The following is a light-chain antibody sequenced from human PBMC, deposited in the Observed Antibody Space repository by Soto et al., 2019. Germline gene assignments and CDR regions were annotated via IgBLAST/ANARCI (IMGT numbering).Light chain of an antibody. V-gene: IGLV2-23*03. CDR1: SSDVGSYNL. J-gene: IGLJ2*01. CDR2: EGR. Sequence: QSALTQPASVSGSPGQSITISCTGTSSDVGSYNLVSWYQQHPGKAPKLVLYEGRNRPSGVSNRFSGAKSGNTASLTISGFQAEDEADYYCCSYAGISTVVFGGGTKLTVL. CDR3: CSYAGISTVV.